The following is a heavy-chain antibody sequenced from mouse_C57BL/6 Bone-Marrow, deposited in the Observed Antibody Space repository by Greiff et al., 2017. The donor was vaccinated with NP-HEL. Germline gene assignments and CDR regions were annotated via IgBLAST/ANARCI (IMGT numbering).Heavy chain of an antibody. CDR3: ARLGTTVGFDY. CDR2: ISGGGGNT. V-gene: IGHV5-9*01. Sequence: DVMLVESGGGLVKPGGSLKLSCAASGFTFSSYTMSWVRQTPEKRLEWVATISGGGGNTYYPDSVKGRFTISRDNAKNTLYLQMSSLRSEDTAMYYCARLGTTVGFDYWGQGTTRTVSA. CDR1: GFTFSSYT. D-gene: IGHD1-1*01. J-gene: IGHJ2*01.